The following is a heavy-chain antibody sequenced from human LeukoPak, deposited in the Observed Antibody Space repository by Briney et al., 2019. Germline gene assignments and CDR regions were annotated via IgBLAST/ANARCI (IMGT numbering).Heavy chain of an antibody. Sequence: ASVKVSCKASGYTFSSYHISWVRQAPGQGLEWMGWINPNSGGTNYAQKFQGGVTMTRDTSISTAYMELSRLRSDDTAVYYCARGSGIVVVVAASIWFDPWGQGTLVTVSS. CDR3: ARGSGIVVVVAASIWFDP. J-gene: IGHJ5*02. D-gene: IGHD2-15*01. CDR1: GYTFSSYH. CDR2: INPNSGGT. V-gene: IGHV1-2*02.